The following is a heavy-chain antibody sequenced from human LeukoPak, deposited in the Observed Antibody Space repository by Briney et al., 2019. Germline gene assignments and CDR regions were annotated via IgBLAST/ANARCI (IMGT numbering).Heavy chain of an antibody. CDR1: GGSISSGGYY. J-gene: IGHJ4*02. D-gene: IGHD3-10*01. Sequence: SQTLSLTFTVSGGSISSGGYYWSWIRQHPGKGLEWIGYIYYSGSTYYNPSLKSRVTISVDTSKNQFSLKLSSVTAADTAVYYCVRHISVVRGETFDFWGQGSLVTVSS. CDR2: IYYSGST. V-gene: IGHV4-31*03. CDR3: VRHISVVRGETFDF.